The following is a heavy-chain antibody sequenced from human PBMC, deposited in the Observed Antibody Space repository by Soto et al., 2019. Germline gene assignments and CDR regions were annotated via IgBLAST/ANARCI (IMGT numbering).Heavy chain of an antibody. D-gene: IGHD5-18*01. CDR1: GGSISSYY. V-gene: IGHV4-59*01. CDR3: ARRINYGYDWFDP. Sequence: SETLSLTCTVSGGSISSYYWSWIRQPPGNGLEWIGYIYYSGSTNYNPSLKSRVTISVDTSKNQFSLKLSSVTAADTAVYYCARRINYGYDWFDPWGQGTLVTVSS. CDR2: IYYSGST. J-gene: IGHJ5*02.